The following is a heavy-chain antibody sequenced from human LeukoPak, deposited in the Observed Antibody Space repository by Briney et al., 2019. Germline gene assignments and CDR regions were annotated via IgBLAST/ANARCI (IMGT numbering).Heavy chain of an antibody. CDR3: AKGITMVRGVIFGFDY. J-gene: IGHJ4*02. CDR1: GFTFDDYA. CDR2: ISWNSGSI. Sequence: GGSLRLSCAASGFTFDDYAMHWVRHAPGKGLEWVSGISWNSGSIGYADSVKGRFTISRDNAKNSLYLQMNSLRAEDTALYYCAKGITMVRGVIFGFDYWGQGTLVTVSS. V-gene: IGHV3-9*01. D-gene: IGHD3-10*01.